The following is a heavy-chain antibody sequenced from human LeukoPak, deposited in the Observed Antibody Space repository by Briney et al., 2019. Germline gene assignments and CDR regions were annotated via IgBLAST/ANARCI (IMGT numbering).Heavy chain of an antibody. V-gene: IGHV3-33*03. J-gene: IGHJ4*02. Sequence: GGSLRLSCAASGFIFSDYGMHWVRQAPGKGLEWVAVTSYDGSNNYYEGSVKGRFTISRDNSKNTLYLQMNSLTAEDTAVYYCARGRGNNYGERDCWGQGTLVTVSS. CDR1: GFIFSDYG. CDR3: ARGRGNNYGERDC. D-gene: IGHD5-18*01. CDR2: TSYDGSNN.